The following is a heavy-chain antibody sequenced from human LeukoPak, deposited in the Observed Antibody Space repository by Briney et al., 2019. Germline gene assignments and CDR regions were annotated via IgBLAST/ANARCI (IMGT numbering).Heavy chain of an antibody. CDR2: ISGNGANT. D-gene: IGHD1-26*01. V-gene: IGHV3-23*01. CDR3: AKLIAGSYLFDY. CDR1: GFTFSNFA. Sequence: GGSLRLSCAASGFTFSNFAVNWVRQAPGKGLEWVSVISGNGANTFYADSVKGRFTISRDNSKNTLYLQMNSLRADDTAVYYCAKLIAGSYLFDYWGQGTLVTVSS. J-gene: IGHJ4*02.